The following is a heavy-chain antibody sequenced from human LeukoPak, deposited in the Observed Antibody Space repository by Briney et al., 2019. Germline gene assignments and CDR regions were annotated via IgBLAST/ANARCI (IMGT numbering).Heavy chain of an antibody. D-gene: IGHD3-22*01. CDR3: ARDSLTLIVGRQRRGLDY. V-gene: IGHV3-21*01. CDR1: GFTFISYS. CDR2: ISSSSSYI. J-gene: IGHJ4*02. Sequence: GGSLRLSCAASGFTFISYSMNWVRQAPGRGLEWVSSISSSSSYIYYADSVKGRFTISRDNAKHSLFLQMNSLRAEDTAIYYCARDSLTLIVGRQRRGLDYWGQGTLVTVSS.